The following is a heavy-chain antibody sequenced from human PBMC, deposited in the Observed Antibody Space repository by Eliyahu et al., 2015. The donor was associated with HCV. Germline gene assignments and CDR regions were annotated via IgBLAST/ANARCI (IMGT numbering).Heavy chain of an antibody. CDR1: XFXFSXXA. CDR3: AKVHVLLWFGELLSPLAPFDY. D-gene: IGHD3-10*01. CDR2: ISGSGGST. V-gene: IGHV3-23*01. Sequence: EVQLLESGGGLVQPGGSLRXSCAAAXFXFSXXAXGWVRQAPGKGLEGVSAISGSGGSTYYADSVKGRFTISRDNSKNTLYLQMNSLRAEDTAVYYCAKVHVLLWFGELLSPLAPFDYWGQGTLVTVSS. J-gene: IGHJ4*02.